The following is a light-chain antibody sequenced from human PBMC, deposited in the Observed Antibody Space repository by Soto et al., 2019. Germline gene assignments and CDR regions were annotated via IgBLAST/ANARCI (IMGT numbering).Light chain of an antibody. CDR2: DNN. CDR3: GTWDSSLSAGQV. Sequence: QSVLTQPPSVSAAPGQKVTISCSGSSSNIGNNYVSWYQQLPGTAPKLLIYDNNKRPSRIPDRFSGSKSGTSATLGITGLQTGDEADYYCGTWDSSLSAGQVFGTGTKVTVL. CDR1: SSNIGNNY. J-gene: IGLJ1*01. V-gene: IGLV1-51*01.